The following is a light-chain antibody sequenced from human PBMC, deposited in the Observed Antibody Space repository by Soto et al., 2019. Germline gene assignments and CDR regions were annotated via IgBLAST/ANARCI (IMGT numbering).Light chain of an antibody. V-gene: IGLV2-8*01. CDR3: SSYAGSNNYVV. CDR1: SSDVGGYDY. CDR2: DVT. J-gene: IGLJ2*01. Sequence: QSALTQPPSASGYPGQSVTISCTGTSSDVGGYDYVSWYQQHPGRAPKLMIYDVTKRPSGVPDRFSGSKSGNTASLTVSGLQSDDDADYYCSSYAGSNNYVVFGGGTKFTVL.